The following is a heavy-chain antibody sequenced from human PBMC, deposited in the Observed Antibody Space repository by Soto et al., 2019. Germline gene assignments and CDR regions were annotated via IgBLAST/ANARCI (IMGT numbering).Heavy chain of an antibody. Sequence: QITLKESGPTLVKPTQTLTLTCSFSGFSLSTTGVGVGWIRQSPGKALEWLAIIYWDNDKRYSPSLKSSVTITKDASKNQLVLTVTNMDPVDTGTYYCARSLWFGELHWGQGALVTVSS. CDR1: GFSLSTTGVG. V-gene: IGHV2-5*02. J-gene: IGHJ4*02. D-gene: IGHD3-10*01. CDR3: ARSLWFGELH. CDR2: IYWDNDK.